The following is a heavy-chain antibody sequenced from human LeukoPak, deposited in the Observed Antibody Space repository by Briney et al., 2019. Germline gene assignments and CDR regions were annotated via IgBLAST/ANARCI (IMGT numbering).Heavy chain of an antibody. CDR2: INPSGGST. J-gene: IGHJ4*02. Sequence: ASVRVSCKASGYTFTTYYMHWVRQAPGLGLEWMGIINPSGGSTGYAQKFQGRVTMTRDTSTNTVYMELSSLRSEDTAVYYCARDRSSSCLFDNWGQGTLVTVSS. CDR3: ARDRSSSCLFDN. CDR1: GYTFTTYY. V-gene: IGHV1-46*01. D-gene: IGHD2-2*01.